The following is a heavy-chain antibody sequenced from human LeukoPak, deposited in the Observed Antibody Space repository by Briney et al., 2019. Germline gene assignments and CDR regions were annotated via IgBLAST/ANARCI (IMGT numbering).Heavy chain of an antibody. CDR3: ARSGRADSGGYYPEYNCFDP. Sequence: SETLSLTCSVSGDSISGYFWSWIRQPPGKGLEWIGYIYSGGSTNYKPSLKSRVTISEDTSKNQVSLRLTSMTAADTAVYYCARSGRADSGGYYPEYNCFDPGGKGTLVSFSS. V-gene: IGHV4-4*09. CDR2: IYSGGST. J-gene: IGHJ5*02. D-gene: IGHD3-22*01. CDR1: GDSISGYF.